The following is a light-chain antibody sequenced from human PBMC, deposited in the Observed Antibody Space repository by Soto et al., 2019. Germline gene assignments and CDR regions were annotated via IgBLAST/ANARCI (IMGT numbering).Light chain of an antibody. CDR1: QSVSSY. CDR3: QQYGSSPLT. J-gene: IGKJ4*01. Sequence: DIVLTECPATLSFSAWDRSTLSFTASQSVSSYLAWYQQKPGQAPKVLIYRASIRATGIPDRFTGSGSGTDFTLTISRLEPEDFAVYYCQQYGSSPLTFGGGTKVDI. V-gene: IGKV3-20*01. CDR2: RAS.